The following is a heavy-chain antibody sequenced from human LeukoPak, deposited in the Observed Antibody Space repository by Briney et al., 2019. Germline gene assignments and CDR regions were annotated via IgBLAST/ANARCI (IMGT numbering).Heavy chain of an antibody. Sequence: GASVKVSCKASGYTFTSYDINWVRQATGQGLEWMGWMNPNSGNTGYAQKFQGRVTMTRNTSISTAYMELSSLRSEDTAMYFCAREGGPVPGKDYFDYWGQGTPVTVSS. CDR2: MNPNSGNT. CDR1: GYTFTSYD. V-gene: IGHV1-8*01. D-gene: IGHD6-19*01. CDR3: AREGGPVPGKDYFDY. J-gene: IGHJ4*02.